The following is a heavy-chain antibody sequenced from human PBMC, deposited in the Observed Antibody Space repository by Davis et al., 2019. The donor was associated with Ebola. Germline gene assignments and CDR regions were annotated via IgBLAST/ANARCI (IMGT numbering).Heavy chain of an antibody. D-gene: IGHD6-13*01. Sequence: GESLKISCKGSGYSFTSYWIGWVRQLPGKGLECMGIIYPADSETRYSPSFQGQVTISADKSISTAYLQWSSLKASDTAMYYCARHRRAAGYFDYWGQGTLVTVSS. V-gene: IGHV5-51*01. CDR2: IYPADSET. CDR1: GYSFTSYW. CDR3: ARHRRAAGYFDY. J-gene: IGHJ4*02.